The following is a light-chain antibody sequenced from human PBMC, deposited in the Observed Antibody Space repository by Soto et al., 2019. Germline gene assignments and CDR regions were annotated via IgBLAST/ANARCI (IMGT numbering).Light chain of an antibody. CDR2: GAS. CDR1: QSVSSSY. CDR3: QQYGSSSWT. Sequence: EIVFTQSPGTLSLSPGERATLSCRASQSVSSSYLAWYQQKPGQAPRLLIYGASSRATGIQDRFSGSGSGTDFTLTIRRLEPEEFAVYYCQQYGSSSWTVGQGTKVDI. V-gene: IGKV3-20*01. J-gene: IGKJ1*01.